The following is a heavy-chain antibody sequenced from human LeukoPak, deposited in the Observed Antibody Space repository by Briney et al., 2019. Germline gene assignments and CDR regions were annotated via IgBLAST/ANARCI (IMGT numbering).Heavy chain of an antibody. Sequence: SPETLSLTCAVYGGSFSGYYWSWIRQPPGKGLEWTGEINHSGSTNYNPSLKSRVTISVDTSKNQFSLKLSSVTAADTAVYYCARGEAMVTTFDYWGQGTLVTVSS. J-gene: IGHJ4*02. V-gene: IGHV4-34*01. CDR1: GGSFSGYY. D-gene: IGHD5-18*01. CDR3: ARGEAMVTTFDY. CDR2: INHSGST.